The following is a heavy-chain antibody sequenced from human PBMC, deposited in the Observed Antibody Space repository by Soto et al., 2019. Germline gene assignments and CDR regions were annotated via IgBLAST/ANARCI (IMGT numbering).Heavy chain of an antibody. CDR1: GFTFSSYS. Sequence: GGSLRLSCAASGFTFSSYSMNWVRQAPGKGLEWVSAISSSGSYIYYADSVKGRFTISRDNAKNSLYLQMNSLRAEDTAVYYCARVRPRSRTSNSSGWYYFDYWGQGTLVTVSS. V-gene: IGHV3-21*01. D-gene: IGHD6-13*01. J-gene: IGHJ4*02. CDR3: ARVRPRSRTSNSSGWYYFDY. CDR2: ISSSGSYI.